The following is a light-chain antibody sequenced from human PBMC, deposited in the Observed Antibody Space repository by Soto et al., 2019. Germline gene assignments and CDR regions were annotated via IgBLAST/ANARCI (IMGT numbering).Light chain of an antibody. CDR1: QDISNY. V-gene: IGKV1-33*01. CDR3: QQYDNLPLT. J-gene: IGKJ4*01. Sequence: DIQMTQSPSSLSASVGDRVTITCQASQDISNYLNWYQQKSGKAPKGLIYDASNLETGVPSRFSGSGSGTDFTFTISSLQPEDIATYYRQQYDNLPLTFGGGTKVDIK. CDR2: DAS.